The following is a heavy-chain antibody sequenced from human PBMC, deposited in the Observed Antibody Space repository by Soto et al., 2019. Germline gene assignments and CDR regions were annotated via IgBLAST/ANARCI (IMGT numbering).Heavy chain of an antibody. Sequence: GGSLRLSCAASGFTFDDYTMHWVRQAPGKGLEWVSLISWDGGSTYYADSVKGRFTISRDNSKNSLYLQMNSLRTEDTALYYCAKDITRISPRVDYYGMDVWGQGTTVTVSS. CDR3: AKDITRISPRVDYYGMDV. V-gene: IGHV3-43*01. CDR2: ISWDGGST. D-gene: IGHD2-15*01. CDR1: GFTFDDYT. J-gene: IGHJ6*02.